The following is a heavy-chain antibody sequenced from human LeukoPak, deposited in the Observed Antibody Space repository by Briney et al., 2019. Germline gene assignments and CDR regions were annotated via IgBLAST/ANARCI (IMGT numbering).Heavy chain of an antibody. CDR1: GFNFKTSW. Sequence: QSGGSLRLSCAASGFNFKTSWMSWVRQAPGKGLEWVANIKEDGSIEDYMDSVKGRFTISRDNSKNTLYLQMGSLRAEDMAVYYCARATRFSSSFYFDYWGQGTLVTVSS. V-gene: IGHV3-7*02. J-gene: IGHJ4*02. D-gene: IGHD6-6*01. CDR3: ARATRFSSSFYFDY. CDR2: IKEDGSIE.